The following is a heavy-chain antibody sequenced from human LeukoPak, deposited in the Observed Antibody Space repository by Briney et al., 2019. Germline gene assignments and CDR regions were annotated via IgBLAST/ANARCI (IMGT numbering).Heavy chain of an antibody. CDR3: AKSRSGSANWALQIFDN. V-gene: IGHV3-66*01. D-gene: IGHD1-1*01. J-gene: IGHJ4*02. CDR2: IYSGGST. CDR1: GFTVSSNY. Sequence: GGSLRLSCAASGFTVSSNYMSWVRQAPGKGLEWGSVIYSGGSTYYADSVKGRFTISRDNSKNSLFVQMNSLRAEDTAVYFCAKSRSGSANWALQIFDNWGQGTLVTVSS.